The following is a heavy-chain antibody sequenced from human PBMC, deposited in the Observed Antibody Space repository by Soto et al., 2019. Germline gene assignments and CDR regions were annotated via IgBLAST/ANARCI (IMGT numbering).Heavy chain of an antibody. J-gene: IGHJ6*02. V-gene: IGHV4-30-2*01. CDR3: ARGLGQWSFYYYYGMDV. CDR1: GGSSSSGGYS. CDR2: IYHSGST. D-gene: IGHD2-15*01. Sequence: QLQLQESGSGLVKPSQTLSLTCAVSGGSSSSGGYSWSWIRQPPGKGLEWIGYIYHSGSTYYNPSRKSRVPISVDRSKNQFSLKLSSVTAADTAVYYCARGLGQWSFYYYYGMDVWGQGTTVTVSS.